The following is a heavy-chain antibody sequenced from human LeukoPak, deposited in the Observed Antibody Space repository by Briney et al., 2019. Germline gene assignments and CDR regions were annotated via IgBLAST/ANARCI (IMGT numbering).Heavy chain of an antibody. CDR1: GFSFSNYA. Sequence: GGSLRLSCVGSGFSFSNYAMFWVRQGPGKGLEWVAVISYEGSNKYYGDSVKGRFTISRDNSKNTLYLQMNSLRAEDTAVYYCARDPVIAVAGLDYWGQGTLVTVSS. J-gene: IGHJ4*02. CDR2: ISYEGSNK. CDR3: ARDPVIAVAGLDY. V-gene: IGHV3-30*14. D-gene: IGHD6-19*01.